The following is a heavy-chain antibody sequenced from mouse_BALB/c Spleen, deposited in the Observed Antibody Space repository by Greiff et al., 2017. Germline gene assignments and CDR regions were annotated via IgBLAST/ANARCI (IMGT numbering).Heavy chain of an antibody. J-gene: IGHJ4*01. CDR1: GFTFSSYA. CDR3: ARHGEYGNYGNAMDY. D-gene: IGHD2-10*02. CDR2: ISSGGSYT. Sequence: EVKVEESGGGLVKPGGSLKLSCAASGFTFSSYAMSWVRQTPEKRLEWVATISSGGSYTYYPDSVKGRFTISRDNAKNTLYLQMSSLRSEDTAMYYCARHGEYGNYGNAMDYWGQGTSVTVSS. V-gene: IGHV5-9-3*01.